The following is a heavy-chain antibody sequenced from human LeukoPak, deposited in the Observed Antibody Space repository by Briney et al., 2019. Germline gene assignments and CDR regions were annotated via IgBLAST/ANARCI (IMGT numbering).Heavy chain of an antibody. J-gene: IGHJ3*02. CDR3: ASLFRDDVFDI. Sequence: GGSLRLSCKGSGYSFTSYWISWVHQMPGKGLEWMGRVDPSDSYTNYSPSFQGHVSISADKSISTAYLQWRSLKASDTAMYYCASLFRDDVFDIWGQGTMVTVSS. CDR1: GYSFTSYW. CDR2: VDPSDSYT. V-gene: IGHV5-10-1*01. D-gene: IGHD3-10*01.